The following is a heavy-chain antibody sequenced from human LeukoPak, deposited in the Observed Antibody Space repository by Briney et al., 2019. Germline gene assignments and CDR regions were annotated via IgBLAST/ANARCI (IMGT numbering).Heavy chain of an antibody. V-gene: IGHV3-30-3*01. J-gene: IGHJ4*02. CDR3: AREIPAASFDY. CDR1: GFTFSSYA. Sequence: GGSLRLSCAASGFTFSSYAMHWVRQAPGKGLEWVAVISYDGSNKYYADSVKGRFTISRDNSKNTLYLQMNSLRAEDTAVYYCAREIPAASFDYWGQGTLVTVSS. CDR2: ISYDGSNK. D-gene: IGHD2-2*01.